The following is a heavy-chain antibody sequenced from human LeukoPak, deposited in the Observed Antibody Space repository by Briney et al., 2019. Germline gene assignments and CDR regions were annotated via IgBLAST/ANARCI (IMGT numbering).Heavy chain of an antibody. V-gene: IGHV3-21*01. CDR3: ARDLAYYYDSSYD. CDR1: GFTFIIYS. J-gene: IGHJ4*02. D-gene: IGHD3-22*01. CDR2: IDSSGRNI. Sequence: GGSLRLSCAASGFTFIIYSMNWVRQAPGKGLEWVSSIDSSGRNINYADSVRGRFTISRDNAKNALYLQMNSLRAEDTAVYYCARDLAYYYDSSYDWGQGTLVTVSS.